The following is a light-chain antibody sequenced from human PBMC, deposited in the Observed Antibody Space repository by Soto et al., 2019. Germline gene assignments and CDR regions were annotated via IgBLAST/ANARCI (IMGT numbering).Light chain of an antibody. CDR1: SSDVGAYKN. V-gene: IGLV2-8*01. CDR3: TSYVGNDIWV. CDR2: EVT. Sequence: QSALTQPPSASGSPGQSVTISCTGTSSDVGAYKNVYWYQKYPGKAPKLMIYEVTNRPSGVPDRFSGSKSGNTASLTVSGLPAEDEADYYCTSYVGNDIWVFGGATKVTVL. J-gene: IGLJ3*02.